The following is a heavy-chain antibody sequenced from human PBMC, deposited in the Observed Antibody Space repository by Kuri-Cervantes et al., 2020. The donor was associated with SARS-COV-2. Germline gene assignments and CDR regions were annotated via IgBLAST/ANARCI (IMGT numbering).Heavy chain of an antibody. J-gene: IGHJ6*02. V-gene: IGHV1-69*04. Sequence: SVKVSCKASGYTFTSYAMHWVRQAPGQRLEWMGRIIPILGIANYAQKFQGRVTITADKSTSTAYMELSSLRSEDTAVYYCARDPGIRALYGMDVWGQGTTVTVSS. CDR1: GYTFTSYA. CDR3: ARDPGIRALYGMDV. D-gene: IGHD3-10*01. CDR2: IIPILGIA.